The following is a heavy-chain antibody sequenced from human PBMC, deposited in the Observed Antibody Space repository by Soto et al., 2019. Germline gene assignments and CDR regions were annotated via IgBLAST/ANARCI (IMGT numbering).Heavy chain of an antibody. Sequence: GGSLRLSCAASGFTFSSYAMSWVRQAPGKGLEWVSAISGSGGSTYYADSVKGRFTISRDNSKNTLYLQMNSLRAEDTAVYYCARGGMLLWFGESTTEFDYWGQGTLVTVSS. D-gene: IGHD3-10*01. V-gene: IGHV3-23*01. CDR3: ARGGMLLWFGESTTEFDY. J-gene: IGHJ4*02. CDR2: ISGSGGST. CDR1: GFTFSSYA.